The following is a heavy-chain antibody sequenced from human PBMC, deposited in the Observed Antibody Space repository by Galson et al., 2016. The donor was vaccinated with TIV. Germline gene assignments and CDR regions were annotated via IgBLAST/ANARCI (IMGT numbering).Heavy chain of an antibody. CDR2: INPKSGGA. D-gene: IGHD4-17*01. J-gene: IGHJ4*01. V-gene: IGHV1-2*02. Sequence: SVKVSCKASGYIFTDYFIHWVRQAPGQGLEWLGWINPKSGGAIFAQKFQGRVTLTSDTPISTAYMDLSWLTFEETAVYYCATFCFRLRTDRSTGVYYFDNWGHGSLVTVSS. CDR3: ATFCFRLRTDRSTGVYYFDN. CDR1: GYIFTDYF.